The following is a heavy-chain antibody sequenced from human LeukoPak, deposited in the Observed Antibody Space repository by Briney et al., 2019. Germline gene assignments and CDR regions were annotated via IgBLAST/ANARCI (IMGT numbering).Heavy chain of an antibody. CDR3: ARASGYSYASEY. J-gene: IGHJ4*02. Sequence: GGSLRLSCAASGFTFDDYGMSWVRQAPGKGLEWVSGINWDGGSTGYADSVKGRFTISRDNAKNSLYLQMNSLRAEDTALYYCARASGYSYASEYWGQGTLVTVSS. CDR1: GFTFDDYG. D-gene: IGHD5-18*01. V-gene: IGHV3-20*04. CDR2: INWDGGST.